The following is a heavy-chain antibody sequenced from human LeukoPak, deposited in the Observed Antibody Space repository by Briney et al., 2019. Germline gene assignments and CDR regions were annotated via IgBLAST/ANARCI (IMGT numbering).Heavy chain of an antibody. CDR3: ASQVEGGYFDY. Sequence: GGSLRLSCAASGFTFSGSAMHWVRQASGKGLEWVGRIRSKANSYATAYAASVKGRFTISRDDSKNTAYLQMNSLRAEDTAVYYCASQVEGGYFDYWGQGTLVTVSS. V-gene: IGHV3-73*01. CDR1: GFTFSGSA. D-gene: IGHD2-15*01. J-gene: IGHJ4*02. CDR2: IRSKANSYAT.